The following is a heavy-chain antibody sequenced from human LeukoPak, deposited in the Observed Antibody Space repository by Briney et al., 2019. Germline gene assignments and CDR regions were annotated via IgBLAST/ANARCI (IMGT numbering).Heavy chain of an antibody. V-gene: IGHV3-48*01. Sequence: GGSLRLSCAASGFTFSDYSMNWVRQAPGKGLEWISYISSSGDNIYYADSVKGRFTISRDNAKSSLYLQVNSLRADDTAVYYCARRGIVGATGDYWGQGTLVTVSS. CDR2: ISSSGDNI. CDR1: GFTFSDYS. CDR3: ARRGIVGATGDY. J-gene: IGHJ4*02. D-gene: IGHD1-26*01.